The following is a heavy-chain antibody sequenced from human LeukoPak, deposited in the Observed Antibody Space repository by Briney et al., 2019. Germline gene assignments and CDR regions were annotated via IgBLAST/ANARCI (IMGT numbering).Heavy chain of an antibody. CDR3: ATGGSSQDAFHV. V-gene: IGHV3-23*01. Sequence: GGSLRLSCAASGFTFSSYAMSWARQAPGKGRGWVSPISGRGGSTYYADSVRGRFTISRDNSKNTLYLKKNTPRADNTALFYCATGGSSQDAFHVWGQGTVVTVSS. J-gene: IGHJ3*01. CDR2: ISGRGGST. CDR1: GFTFSSYA. D-gene: IGHD3-10*01.